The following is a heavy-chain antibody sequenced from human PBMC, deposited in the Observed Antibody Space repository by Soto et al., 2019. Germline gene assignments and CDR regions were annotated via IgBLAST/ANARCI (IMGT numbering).Heavy chain of an antibody. CDR3: AREDCSSTSCYGLDY. CDR1: GGSISSGGYY. V-gene: IGHV4-31*03. CDR2: IYYSGST. J-gene: IGHJ4*02. D-gene: IGHD2-2*01. Sequence: QVQLQESGPGLVKPSQTLSLTCTVSGGSISSGGYYWSWIRQHPGKGLEWIGYIYYSGSTYYNPSLKSRVTISVDTSKNHFSLKLSSVTAADTAVYYCAREDCSSTSCYGLDYWGQGTLVTVSS.